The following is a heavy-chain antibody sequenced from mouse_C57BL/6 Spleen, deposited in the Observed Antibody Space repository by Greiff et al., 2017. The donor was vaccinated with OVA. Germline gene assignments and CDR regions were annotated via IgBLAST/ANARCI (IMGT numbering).Heavy chain of an antibody. J-gene: IGHJ3*01. CDR1: GYTFTDYE. Sequence: QVQLQQSGAELVRPGASVTLSCKASGYTFTDYEMHWVKQTPVHGLEWIGAIDPETGGTAYNQKFKGKAILTADKSSSTAYMELRSLTSEYSAVYYCTREGRELFAYWGQGTLVTVSA. V-gene: IGHV1-15*01. CDR3: TREGRELFAY. D-gene: IGHD3-3*01. CDR2: IDPETGGT.